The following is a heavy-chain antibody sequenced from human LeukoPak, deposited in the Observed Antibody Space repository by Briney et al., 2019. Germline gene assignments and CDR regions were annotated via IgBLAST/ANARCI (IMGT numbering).Heavy chain of an antibody. CDR1: GGTFSSYA. V-gene: IGHV3-23*01. Sequence: GASVKVSCKASGGTFSSYAMSWVRQAPGKGLEWVSAISGSGGSTYYADSVKGRFTISRDNSKNTLYLQMNSLRAEDTAVYYCAKGQQWLGPSTSFDYWGQGTLVTVSS. CDR3: AKGQQWLGPSTSFDY. CDR2: ISGSGGST. J-gene: IGHJ4*02. D-gene: IGHD6-19*01.